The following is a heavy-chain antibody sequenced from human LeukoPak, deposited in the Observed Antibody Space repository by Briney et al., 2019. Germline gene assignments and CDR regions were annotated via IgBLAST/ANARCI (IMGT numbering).Heavy chain of an antibody. Sequence: ASVKVSCKASGYTFTSYYMHWVRQAPGQGLEWMGIINPSGGSTSYAQKFQGRVTMTRDTSTSTVYMELSGLRSEDTAAYYCARDLGATEIDYWGQGTLVTVSS. V-gene: IGHV1-46*01. CDR3: ARDLGATEIDY. J-gene: IGHJ4*02. CDR1: GYTFTSYY. D-gene: IGHD1-26*01. CDR2: INPSGGST.